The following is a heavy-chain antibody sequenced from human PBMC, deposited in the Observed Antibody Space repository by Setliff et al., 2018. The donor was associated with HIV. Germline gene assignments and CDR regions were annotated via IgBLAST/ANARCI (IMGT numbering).Heavy chain of an antibody. CDR1: GGSIGIRSYF. D-gene: IGHD6-19*01. J-gene: IGHJ3*02. CDR3: ASGQWLEHAFDI. V-gene: IGHV4-39*01. CDR2: VYSSGST. Sequence: PSETLSLTCTVSGGSIGIRSYFWGWIRQPPGKGLEWIGSVYSSGSTYYNPSLKSRVTVSVDTSKDQFSLRLSSVTVADTAVYCCASGQWLEHAFDIWGQGTVVTVSS.